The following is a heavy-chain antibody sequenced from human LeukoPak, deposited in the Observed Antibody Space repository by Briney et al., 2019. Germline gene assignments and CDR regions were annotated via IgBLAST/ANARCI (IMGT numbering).Heavy chain of an antibody. Sequence: ASVKVSCKASGYTFTGYYMHWVRQAPGQGLEWMGWINPNSGGTNYAQKFQGRVTMTRDTSISTAYMELSSLRSEDTAVYYCARIRGTISGYYYYGMDVWGQGTTVTVSS. D-gene: IGHD2-15*01. CDR3: ARIRGTISGYYYYGMDV. CDR2: INPNSGGT. V-gene: IGHV1-2*02. J-gene: IGHJ6*02. CDR1: GYTFTGYY.